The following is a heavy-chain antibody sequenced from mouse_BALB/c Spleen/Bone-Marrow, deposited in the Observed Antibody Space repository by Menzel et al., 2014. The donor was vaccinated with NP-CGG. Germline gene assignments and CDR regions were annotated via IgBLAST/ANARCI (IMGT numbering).Heavy chain of an antibody. CDR2: INPSNGGT. Sequence: QVQLKQSGAELVKPGASVKLSCKASGYTFTSYYMYWVKQRPGQGLEWIGEINPSNGGTNFNEKFKSKATLTVDKSSNTAYVQLSSLTSEDSAVYHCTRSNYGYWFFDVWGAGTMVTVSS. V-gene: IGHV1S81*02. CDR3: TRSNYGYWFFDV. CDR1: GYTFTSYY. J-gene: IGHJ1*01. D-gene: IGHD1-1*01.